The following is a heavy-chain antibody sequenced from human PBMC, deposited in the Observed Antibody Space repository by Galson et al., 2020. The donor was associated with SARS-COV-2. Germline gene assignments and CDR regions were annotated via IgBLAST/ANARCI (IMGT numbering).Heavy chain of an antibody. CDR1: GFTFSSYV. J-gene: IGHJ4*01. D-gene: IGHD3-22*01. Sequence: GGSLRLSCAASGFTFSSYVTTWVRQAPGKGLEWVSSISGGGGTSYYADSLEGRFTISRDNSKNTLYLQMGSLRAEDTAIYYCAVVYNYHSSGPVDFWGHVTLVSVSS. CDR2: ISGGGGTS. V-gene: IGHV3-23*01. CDR3: AVVYNYHSSGPVDF.